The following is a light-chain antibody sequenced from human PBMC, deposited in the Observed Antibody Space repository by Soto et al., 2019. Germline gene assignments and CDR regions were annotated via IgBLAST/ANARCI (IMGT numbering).Light chain of an antibody. CDR1: QSVTNRY. J-gene: IGKJ1*01. CDR3: QQYGSSPPT. Sequence: EIVLTQAPGTLSLSPGEGATLSCRASQSVTNRYLAWYQQIPGQAPRLLIYGASNRAAGIPDRFSGSGSGTDFTLTISRLEPEDFAVYSCQQYGSSPPTFGQGTKVELK. CDR2: GAS. V-gene: IGKV3-20*01.